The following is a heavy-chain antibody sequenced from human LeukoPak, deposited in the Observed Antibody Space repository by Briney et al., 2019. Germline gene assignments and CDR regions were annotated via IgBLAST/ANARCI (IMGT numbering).Heavy chain of an antibody. D-gene: IGHD2-21*02. J-gene: IGHJ5*02. CDR2: IYYSGST. CDR1: GGSISSSSYY. V-gene: IGHV4-39*07. CDR3: ARVGCGGDCYSARGTYNWFDP. Sequence: SETLSLTCTVSGGSISSSSYYWGWIRQPPGKGLEWIGSIYYSGSTNYNPSLKSRVTISVDTSKNQFSLKPSSVTAADTAVYYCARVGCGGDCYSARGTYNWFDPWGQGTLVTVSS.